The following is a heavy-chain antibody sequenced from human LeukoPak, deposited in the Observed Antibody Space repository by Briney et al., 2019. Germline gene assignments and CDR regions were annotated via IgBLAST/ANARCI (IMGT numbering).Heavy chain of an antibody. CDR1: GGSISSSSYY. D-gene: IGHD1-26*01. CDR3: ARDGGAGDY. V-gene: IGHV4-39*07. CDR2: IYYSGST. J-gene: IGHJ4*02. Sequence: SETLSLTCTVSGGSISSSSYYWGWIRQPPGKGLEWIGSIYYSGSTYYNPSLKSRVTISVDTSKNQFSLKLSSVTAADTAVYYCARDGGAGDYWGQGTLVTVSS.